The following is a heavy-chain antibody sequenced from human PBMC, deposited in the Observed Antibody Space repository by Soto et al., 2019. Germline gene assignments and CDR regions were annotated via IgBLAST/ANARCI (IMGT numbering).Heavy chain of an antibody. V-gene: IGHV3-48*01. CDR2: ISSSSSTI. CDR1: GFNFSTYG. J-gene: IGHJ5*02. D-gene: IGHD3-9*01. Sequence: GGSLRLSCAASGFNFSTYGMNWVRQAPGKGLEWVSYISSSSSTIYYADSVKGRFTISRDNAKNSLYLQMNSLRAEDTAVYYCARDMTGYYSIINWFDPWGQGTLVTVSS. CDR3: ARDMTGYYSIINWFDP.